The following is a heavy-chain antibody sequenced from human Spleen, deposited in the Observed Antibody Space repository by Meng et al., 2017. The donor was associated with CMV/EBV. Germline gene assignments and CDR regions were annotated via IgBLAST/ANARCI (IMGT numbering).Heavy chain of an antibody. CDR1: GGSFSGYF. CDR3: ARDSGATSWFDP. CDR2: INHSGNT. Sequence: SETLSLTCAVYGGSFSGYFWSWIRQPPGKGLEWVGEINHSGNTNYNPSLKSRVTISVDTSKNQFSLKLSSVTAADTAVYYCARDSGATSWFDPWGQGTLVTVSS. V-gene: IGHV4-34*01. J-gene: IGHJ5*02. D-gene: IGHD1-26*01.